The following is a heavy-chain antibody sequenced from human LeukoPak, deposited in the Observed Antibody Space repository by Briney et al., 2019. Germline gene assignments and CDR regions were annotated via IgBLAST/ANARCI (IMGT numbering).Heavy chain of an antibody. J-gene: IGHJ4*02. CDR2: ISPSGGNT. CDR3: AKPLVSDYYDSSGYWGY. D-gene: IGHD3-22*01. V-gene: IGHV3-23*01. CDR1: GLTFSNCV. Sequence: TGGSLRLSCTTSGLTFSNCVMTWVRQAPGKGLEWVSSISPSGGNTFYADSVKGRFTISRDNSKNTLSLQMSSLGAEDTATYYCAKPLVSDYYDSSGYWGYWGQGTLVTVSS.